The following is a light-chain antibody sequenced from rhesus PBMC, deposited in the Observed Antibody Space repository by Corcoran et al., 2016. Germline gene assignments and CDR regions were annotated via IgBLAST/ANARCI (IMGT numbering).Light chain of an antibody. CDR2: KAS. V-gene: IGKV1-25*01. J-gene: IGKJ3*01. CDR3: QHDYSILI. Sequence: DIQMTQSPSSLSASVGDRVTITCRASQGISNNLAWYQQKPGKVPKLLINKASSLQSGIPSRFSGSGSGTEFTHPISSLQPEDFATYYCQHDYSILIFGPGTKLDIK. CDR1: QGISNN.